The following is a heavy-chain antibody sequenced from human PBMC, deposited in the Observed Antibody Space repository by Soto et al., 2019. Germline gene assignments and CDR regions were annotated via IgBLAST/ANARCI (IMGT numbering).Heavy chain of an antibody. CDR3: ARDQAVAGYLPITNYYYYYGMDV. Sequence: GASVKVSCKASVGTLSSSAISWVRQATGRGLEWMGGIIPIFGTANYAQKFQGRVTITADESTSTAYMELSSLRSEDTAVYYCARDQAVAGYLPITNYYYYYGMDVWGQGTTVTVSS. V-gene: IGHV1-69*13. J-gene: IGHJ6*02. CDR2: IIPIFGTA. D-gene: IGHD6-19*01. CDR1: VGTLSSSA.